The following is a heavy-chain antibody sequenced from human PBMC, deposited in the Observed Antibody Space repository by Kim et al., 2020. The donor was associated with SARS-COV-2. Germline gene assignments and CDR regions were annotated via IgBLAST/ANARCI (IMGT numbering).Heavy chain of an antibody. CDR2: INPNSGGA. Sequence: ASVKVSCKASGYTFTNYFIHWVRQAPGQGLEWMGWINPNSGGAHYAQNFRGRVTVTRDTSITTAYMELSWLTSDDTAVYYCARDGGPLQFCGGGSCYSDGDFDFWGQGTLVTVSS. V-gene: IGHV1-2*02. J-gene: IGHJ4*02. CDR1: GYTFTNYF. CDR3: ARDGGPLQFCGGGSCYSDGDFDF. D-gene: IGHD2-15*01.